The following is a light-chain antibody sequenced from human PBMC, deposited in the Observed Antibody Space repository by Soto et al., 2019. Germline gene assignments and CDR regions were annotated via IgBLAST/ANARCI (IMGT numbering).Light chain of an antibody. Sequence: EIVLTQSPATLSLSPGERATLSCRASQSVSSYLAWYQQKPGQAPRLLIYDASNRATGIPARFSGSGSGTDFTLTISSLEPEDFAVYYCQQRSNWPAWTFXQGTKV. CDR1: QSVSSY. V-gene: IGKV3-11*01. CDR2: DAS. J-gene: IGKJ1*01. CDR3: QQRSNWPAWT.